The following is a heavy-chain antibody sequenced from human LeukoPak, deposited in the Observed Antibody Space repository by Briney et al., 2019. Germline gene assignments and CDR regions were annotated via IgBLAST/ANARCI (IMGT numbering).Heavy chain of an antibody. J-gene: IGHJ5*02. V-gene: IGHV1-3*01. D-gene: IGHD2-15*01. CDR1: GYTFTSYA. CDR2: INAGNGNT. Sequence: ASVKVSCKASGYTFTSYAMHWVRQAPGQGLEWMGWINAGNGNTKYSQKFQGRVTITRDTSASTAYMELSSLRSEDTAVYYCARAAGYCSGGSCYLNWFDPWGQGTLVTVSS. CDR3: ARAAGYCSGGSCYLNWFDP.